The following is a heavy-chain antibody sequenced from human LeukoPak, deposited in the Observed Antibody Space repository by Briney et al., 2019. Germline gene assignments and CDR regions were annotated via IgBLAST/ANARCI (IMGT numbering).Heavy chain of an antibody. CDR1: GYSFTKSW. V-gene: IGHV5-51*01. J-gene: IGHJ3*02. D-gene: IGHD3-3*02. CDR3: ARPLGPGAFNI. CDR2: IYPGDSDT. Sequence: GVPLNFSCKASGYSFTKSWIGWVRQRPGKGLGWMGIIYPGDSDTRSSTSFQGQVTISADKSISTAYLQWSSLKASDTAMYYCARPLGPGAFNIWGQGTMVTVSS.